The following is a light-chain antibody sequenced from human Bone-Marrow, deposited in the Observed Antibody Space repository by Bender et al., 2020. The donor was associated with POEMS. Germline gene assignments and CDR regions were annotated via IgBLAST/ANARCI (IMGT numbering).Light chain of an antibody. V-gene: IGLV2-23*01. Sequence: QSALTQPPSASGSPGQSITISCTGTSSDIGSYNFVSWYQYHPGKAPKLIIYEGSKRPSGVSNRFSGSGSGNTASLTISGLQAEDEADYYCCSYADSSTLVLGTGTKVTVL. CDR2: EGS. J-gene: IGLJ1*01. CDR3: CSYADSSTLV. CDR1: SSDIGSYNF.